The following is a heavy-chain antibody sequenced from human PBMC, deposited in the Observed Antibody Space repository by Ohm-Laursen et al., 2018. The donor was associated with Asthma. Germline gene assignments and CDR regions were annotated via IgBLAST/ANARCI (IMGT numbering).Heavy chain of an antibody. V-gene: IGHV3-23*01. CDR3: AKTPRLYSDDWTFDY. D-gene: IGHD1-26*01. CDR1: GFTFSSYA. CDR2: ISGSGGST. Sequence: SLRLSCAAFGFTFSSYAMGWVRQAPGKGLEWVSAISGSGGSTYYADSVKGRFTISRDNSKNTLYLQMNSLRAEDTAVYYCAKTPRLYSDDWTFDYWGQGTLVTVSS. J-gene: IGHJ4*02.